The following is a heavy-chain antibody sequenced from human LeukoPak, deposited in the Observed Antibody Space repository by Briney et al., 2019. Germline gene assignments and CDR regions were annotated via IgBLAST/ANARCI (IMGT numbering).Heavy chain of an antibody. CDR3: ATSKRHYYDSSGYYYGY. CDR2: IDPNSGGT. J-gene: IGHJ4*02. Sequence: ASVKVSCKASGYTFTGYYVHWVRQAPGQGLEWMGRIDPNSGGTNYAQKFQGRVTMTRDTSINTAYMELSRLRSDDTAVYYCATSKRHYYDSSGYYYGYWGQGTLVTVSS. D-gene: IGHD3-22*01. CDR1: GYTFTGYY. V-gene: IGHV1-2*06.